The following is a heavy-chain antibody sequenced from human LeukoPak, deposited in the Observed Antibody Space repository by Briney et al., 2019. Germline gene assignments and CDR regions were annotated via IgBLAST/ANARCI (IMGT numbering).Heavy chain of an antibody. CDR3: ARETGDFDS. CDR1: GXTFSNYW. CDR2: INSDGTST. J-gene: IGHJ4*02. Sequence: PGGSLRLSCAASGXTFSNYWMHWVRHAPGKGLVWVSRINSDGTSTSYADSVRGRFTISRDNAKNTVYLQMNSLRAEDTAVYYCARETGDFDSWGQGTLVIVSS. V-gene: IGHV3-74*01. D-gene: IGHD7-27*01.